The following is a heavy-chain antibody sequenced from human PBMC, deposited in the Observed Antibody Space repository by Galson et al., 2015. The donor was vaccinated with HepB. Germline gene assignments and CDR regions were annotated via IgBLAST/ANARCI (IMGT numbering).Heavy chain of an antibody. V-gene: IGHV3-66*02. CDR2: IYSGGST. CDR1: GFTVSSNY. J-gene: IGHJ3*02. D-gene: IGHD6-19*01. CDR3: ARAIAVAGDLDAFDI. Sequence: SLRLSCAASGFTVSSNYMSWVRQAPGKGLEWVSVIYSGGSTYYADSVKGRFTISRDNSKNTLYLQMNSLRAEDTAVYYCARAIAVAGDLDAFDIWGQGTMVTVSS.